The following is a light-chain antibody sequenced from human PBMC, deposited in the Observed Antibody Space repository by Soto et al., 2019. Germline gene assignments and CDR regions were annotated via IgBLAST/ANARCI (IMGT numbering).Light chain of an antibody. J-gene: IGLJ1*01. CDR3: CSYAGSYKYV. V-gene: IGLV2-11*01. Sequence: QSALTQPRSVSGSPGQSVTISCTGTGSDVGGCNYVSWYQQHPDKAPKLIIYDVSQRPSGVPDRFSGSKSGNTASLTISGLQAEDEADYYCCSYAGSYKYVYGPGTKVTV. CDR1: GSDVGGCNY. CDR2: DVS.